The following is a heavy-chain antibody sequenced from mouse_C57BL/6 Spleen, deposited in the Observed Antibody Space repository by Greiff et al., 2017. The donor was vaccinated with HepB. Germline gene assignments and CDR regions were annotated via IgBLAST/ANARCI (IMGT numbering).Heavy chain of an antibody. D-gene: IGHD1-1*01. CDR1: GFNIKDDY. Sequence: EVQLQQSGAELVRPGASVKLSCTASGFNIKDDYMHWVKQRPEQGLEWIGWIDPENGDTEYASKFQGKATITADTSSNTAYLQLSSLTSEDTAVYYCTLYYYGSWGYWGQGTTLTVSS. V-gene: IGHV14-4*01. CDR2: IDPENGDT. CDR3: TLYYYGSWGY. J-gene: IGHJ2*01.